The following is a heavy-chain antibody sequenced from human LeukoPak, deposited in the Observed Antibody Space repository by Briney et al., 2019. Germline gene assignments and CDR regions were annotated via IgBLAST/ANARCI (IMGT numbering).Heavy chain of an antibody. CDR2: ISGSGGST. V-gene: IGHV3-23*01. CDR1: GFTFSTYA. J-gene: IGHJ4*02. Sequence: PGGSLRLSCAASGFTFSTYAMTWVRQAPGKGLEWVSVISGSGGSTYYADSVKGRFTISRDNAKNTLYLQMNSLRAEDTAVYYCARDSPIDYWGQGTLVTVSS. CDR3: ARDSPIDY.